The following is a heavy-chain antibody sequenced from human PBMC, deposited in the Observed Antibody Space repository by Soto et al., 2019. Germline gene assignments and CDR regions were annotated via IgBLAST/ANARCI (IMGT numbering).Heavy chain of an antibody. V-gene: IGHV1-18*01. CDR2: ISAYNGNT. CDR3: ARDPYCGGDCYPDTDAFDI. J-gene: IGHJ3*02. Sequence: GASVKVSCKASGYTFTSYGISWLLQAPGQGLEWMGWISAYNGNTNYAQKLQGRVTMTTDTSTSTAYMELRSLRSDDTAVYYCARDPYCGGDCYPDTDAFDIWGQGTMVTVSS. D-gene: IGHD2-21*02. CDR1: GYTFTSYG.